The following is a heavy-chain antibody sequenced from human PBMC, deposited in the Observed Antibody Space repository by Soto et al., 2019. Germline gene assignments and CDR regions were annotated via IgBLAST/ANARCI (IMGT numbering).Heavy chain of an antibody. V-gene: IGHV3-23*01. CDR2: VTGSGSQI. CDR1: ALTISTYS. D-gene: IGHD2-21*01. CDR3: AKDAVYRDGLWLMDS. Sequence: GGSLRPSSAASALTISTYSMTWVRQAPGKGLECVSGVTGSGSQIYYADSVKGRFTISKDNSKNTLYLQMSSLREEDTALYYCAKDAVYRDGLWLMDSWGQGTLVTVSS. J-gene: IGHJ5*02.